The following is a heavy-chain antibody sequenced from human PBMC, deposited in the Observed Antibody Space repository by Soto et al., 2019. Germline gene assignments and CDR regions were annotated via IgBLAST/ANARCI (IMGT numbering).Heavy chain of an antibody. CDR1: GGSFSGYY. D-gene: IGHD6-13*01. J-gene: IGHJ6*02. Sequence: SENLSLTCAGYGGSFSGYYWSWIRQPPGKGLEWIGEINHSGSTNYNPSLKSRVTISVDKSKNQFSLKLSSVTAADTAVYYCVGAVEKYYGMDVWGQGTTVTVSS. CDR3: VGAVEKYYGMDV. CDR2: INHSGST. V-gene: IGHV4-34*01.